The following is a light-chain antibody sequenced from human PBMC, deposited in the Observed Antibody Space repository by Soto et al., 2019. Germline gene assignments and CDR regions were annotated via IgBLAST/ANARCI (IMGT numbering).Light chain of an antibody. CDR2: GAS. V-gene: IGKV3-15*01. J-gene: IGKJ1*01. Sequence: EIVMTQSPATLSVSPGERATLSCRASQSVSSNLAWYQQKPGQAPRLLVYGASTRATGIPSRFSGSGSGTEFTLTISSLKSEDFAVYYCQQYGSSPGTFGQGTKV. CDR3: QQYGSSPGT. CDR1: QSVSSN.